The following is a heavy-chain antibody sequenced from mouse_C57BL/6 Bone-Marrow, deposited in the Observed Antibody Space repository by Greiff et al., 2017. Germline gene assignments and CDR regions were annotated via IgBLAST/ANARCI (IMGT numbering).Heavy chain of an antibody. J-gene: IGHJ3*01. V-gene: IGHV14-4*01. CDR1: GFNIKDDY. CDR3: TTGYCGISFFSY. CDR2: IDPENGDT. D-gene: IGHD1-1*01. Sequence: EVQLQQSGAELVRPGASVKLSCTASGFNIKDDYMHWVKQRPEQGLEWIGWIDPENGDTEYASKFQGKATITADTSSNTAYLQLSSLTSEDTAVYYCTTGYCGISFFSYWGQEALVTVSA.